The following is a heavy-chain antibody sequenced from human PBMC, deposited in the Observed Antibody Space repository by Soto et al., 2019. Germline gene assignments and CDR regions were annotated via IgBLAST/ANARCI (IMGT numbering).Heavy chain of an antibody. CDR3: ARGAKHGGSYYYYYMDV. CDR1: GGSFSGYY. J-gene: IGHJ6*03. D-gene: IGHD3-16*01. Sequence: QVQLQQWGAGLLKPSETLSLTCAVYGGSFSGYYWSWIRQPPGKGLEWIGEINHSGSTNYNPSLKRRVTISVDTSKNQFSLKLSSVTAADTAVYYCARGAKHGGSYYYYYMDVWGKGTTVTVSS. CDR2: INHSGST. V-gene: IGHV4-34*01.